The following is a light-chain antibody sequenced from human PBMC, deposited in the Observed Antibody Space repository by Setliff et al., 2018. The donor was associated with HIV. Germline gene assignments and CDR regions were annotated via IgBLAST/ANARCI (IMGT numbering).Light chain of an antibody. CDR2: QLI. Sequence: ALAQPASVSGSPGQSIIISCTGTNSDIGGYNYVSWYQQLPGEAPKLIIFQLINRPSGVSDRFSGSKSGNTASLTISGLQAEDEADYYCSASRPSRTLVVFGTGTRSPS. CDR1: NSDIGGYNY. J-gene: IGLJ1*01. CDR3: SASRPSRTLVV. V-gene: IGLV2-14*01.